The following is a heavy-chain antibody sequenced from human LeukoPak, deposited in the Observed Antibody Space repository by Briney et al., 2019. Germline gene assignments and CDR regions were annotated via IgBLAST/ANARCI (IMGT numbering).Heavy chain of an antibody. V-gene: IGHV4-4*07. CDR2: IYTSGST. J-gene: IGHJ4*02. CDR3: ARQGATTTVILDY. Sequence: SETLSLTCTVSGGSISIYYWSWIRQPAGKGLEWIGRIYTSGSTNYNPSLKSRVTMSVDTSKNQFSLKLSSVTAADTAVYYCARQGATTTVILDYWGQGTLVTVSS. D-gene: IGHD1-26*01. CDR1: GGSISIYY.